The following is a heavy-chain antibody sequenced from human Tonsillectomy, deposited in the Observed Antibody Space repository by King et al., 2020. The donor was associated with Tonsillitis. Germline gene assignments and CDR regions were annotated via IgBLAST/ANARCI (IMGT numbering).Heavy chain of an antibody. V-gene: IGHV3-74*01. CDR2: INTDASST. CDR3: ARCDYYDSKVFDS. CDR1: GFTFSNYW. D-gene: IGHD3-22*01. Sequence: VQLVESGGGLVQPGGSLRLSCAASGFTFSNYWMHWVRQAPGKGLVWVSRINTDASSTRYADSVKGRFTISRDNARNTLYLQMNSLRVEDTAVYYCARCDYYDSKVFDSWGQGTLLTVSS. J-gene: IGHJ4*02.